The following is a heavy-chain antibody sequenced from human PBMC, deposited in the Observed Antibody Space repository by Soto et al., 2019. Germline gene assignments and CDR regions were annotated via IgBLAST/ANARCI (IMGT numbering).Heavy chain of an antibody. Sequence: GGSLRLSCAASGFTFSSYWMSWVRQAPGKGLEWVANIKQDGSEKYYVDSVKGRFTISRDNAKNSLYLQMNSLRAEDTAVYYCARSFLGYCSSTSCLYYGMDVWGQGTTVTVSS. CDR3: ARSFLGYCSSTSCLYYGMDV. CDR2: IKQDGSEK. D-gene: IGHD2-2*01. J-gene: IGHJ6*02. V-gene: IGHV3-7*05. CDR1: GFTFSSYW.